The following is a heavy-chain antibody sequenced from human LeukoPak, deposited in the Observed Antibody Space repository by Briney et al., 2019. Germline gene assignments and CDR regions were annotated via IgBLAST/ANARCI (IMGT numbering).Heavy chain of an antibody. CDR1: GFTFSRYN. CDR3: ARDAQWLVPEGYYYYMDV. V-gene: IGHV3-21*01. CDR2: ISSNGSYI. J-gene: IGHJ6*03. D-gene: IGHD6-19*01. Sequence: GGSLRLSCAGHGFTFSRYNMTWVRQAPGGGLGRVSSISSNGSYIYYADSVKGRFTISRDNAQNSLFLQMNSLRAEDTAVYYCARDAQWLVPEGYYYYMDVWGKGTTVTVSS.